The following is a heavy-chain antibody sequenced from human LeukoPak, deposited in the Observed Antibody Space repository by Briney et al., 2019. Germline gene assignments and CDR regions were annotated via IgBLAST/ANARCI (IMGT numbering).Heavy chain of an antibody. V-gene: IGHV3-11*06. Sequence: GGSLRLSCAASGFTFSDYYMSWIRQAPGRGLEWVSYISSSSSYTNYADSVKGRFPLSRDNAKNTLYLQMNSLRAEDTAVYYCARAPHYSNYGPYYYGMDVWGQGTTVTVSS. CDR1: GFTFSDYY. CDR2: ISSSSSYT. D-gene: IGHD4-11*01. CDR3: ARAPHYSNYGPYYYGMDV. J-gene: IGHJ6*02.